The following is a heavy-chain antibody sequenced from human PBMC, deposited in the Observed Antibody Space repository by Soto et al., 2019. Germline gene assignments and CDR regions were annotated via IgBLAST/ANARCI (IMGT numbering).Heavy chain of an antibody. CDR1: GGTFSSYA. D-gene: IGHD4-17*01. V-gene: IGHV1-69*13. Sequence: SVKVSCKASGGTFSSYAISWARQAPGQGLEWMGGIIPIFGKANYAQKFQGRVTITADESTSTAYMELSSLRSEDTAVYYCARPHGDYGVNWFDPWGQGTLVTVSS. J-gene: IGHJ5*02. CDR3: ARPHGDYGVNWFDP. CDR2: IIPIFGKA.